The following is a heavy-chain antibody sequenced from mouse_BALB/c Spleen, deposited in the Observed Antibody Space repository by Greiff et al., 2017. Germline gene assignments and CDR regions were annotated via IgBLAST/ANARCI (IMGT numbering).Heavy chain of an antibody. D-gene: IGHD2-1*01. CDR2: IYPYNGGT. Sequence: EVQLQQSGPELVKPGASVKISCKASGYTFTDYNMHWVKQSHGKSLEWIGYIYPYNGGTGYNQKFKSKATLTVDNSSSTAYMELRSLTSEDSAVYYCARYYYGNYGRGYYAMDYWGQGTSVTDTS. CDR3: ARYYYGNYGRGYYAMDY. CDR1: GYTFTDYN. J-gene: IGHJ4*01. V-gene: IGHV1S29*02.